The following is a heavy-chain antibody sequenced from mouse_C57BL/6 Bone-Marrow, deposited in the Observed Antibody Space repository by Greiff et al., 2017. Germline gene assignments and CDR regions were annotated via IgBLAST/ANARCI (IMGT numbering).Heavy chain of an antibody. J-gene: IGHJ4*01. Sequence: VQLQQSGAELVRPGASVKLSCTASGFNIKDDYMHWVKQRPEQGLEWIGWIDPENGDTEYASKFQGKATITADTSSNTAYLQLSSLTSEDTAVYYCTCYSNDLYAMDYWGQGTSVTVSS. CDR1: GFNIKDDY. CDR3: TCYSNDLYAMDY. D-gene: IGHD2-12*01. V-gene: IGHV14-4*01. CDR2: IDPENGDT.